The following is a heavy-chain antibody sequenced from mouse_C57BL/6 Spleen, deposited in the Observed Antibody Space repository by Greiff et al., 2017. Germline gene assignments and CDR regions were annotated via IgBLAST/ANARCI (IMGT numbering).Heavy chain of an antibody. CDR3: ARRVTTVGYCDV. CDR2: FHPYNDDT. J-gene: IGHJ1*03. CDR1: VYTFTTYP. V-gene: IGHV1-47*01. D-gene: IGHD1-1*01. Sequence: VQLQESGAELVKPGASVKMSCKASVYTFTTYPLAWMKQNHGKSLEGIGNFHPYNDDTKTNEKFKGKATLTVEKSSSTVYLELSRLTSDDSAVYYCARRVTTVGYCDVWGTGTTVTVSS.